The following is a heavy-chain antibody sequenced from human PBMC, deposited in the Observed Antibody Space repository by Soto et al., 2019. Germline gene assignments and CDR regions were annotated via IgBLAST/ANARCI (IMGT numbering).Heavy chain of an antibody. CDR1: GGSISSYY. Sequence: PSETLSLTCTVSGGSISSYYWSWIRQPPGKGLEWIGNIYYSGSTKNNPSLKSRVTMSLDTSRNQFSLKLSSVTAADTAVYYCARSHIVPRLLMYPYDYWGQGTLVTSPQ. D-gene: IGHD6-6*01. J-gene: IGHJ4*02. V-gene: IGHV4-59*08. CDR3: ARSHIVPRLLMYPYDY. CDR2: IYYSGST.